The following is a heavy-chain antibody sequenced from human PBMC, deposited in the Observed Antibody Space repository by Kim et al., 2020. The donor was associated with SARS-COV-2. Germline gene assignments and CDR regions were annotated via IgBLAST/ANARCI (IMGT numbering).Heavy chain of an antibody. CDR2: ICWDSGSI. Sequence: GGSLRLSCAASGFTFSDYAMHWVRQAPGKGLEWVSGICWDSGSIGYADSVKGRFTISRDNAKNSLYLQMNSLRAEDTALYYCAKGELRFLECYSHSYWGQGTPVTVSS. D-gene: IGHD3-3*01. CDR3: AKGELRFLECYSHSY. CDR1: GFTFSDYA. J-gene: IGHJ4*02. V-gene: IGHV3-9*01.